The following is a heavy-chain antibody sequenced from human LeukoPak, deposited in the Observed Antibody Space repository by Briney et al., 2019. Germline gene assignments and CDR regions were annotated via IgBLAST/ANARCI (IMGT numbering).Heavy chain of an antibody. CDR1: GGSISNYY. Sequence: SETLSLTCTVSGGSISNYYWSWIRQPPGKGLEWLGYISYSASSNYNPSLKSRVSISVDTSKNKFSLKLNSVTAADTAVYYCAIRGVGATRDYWGQGTLVTVSS. V-gene: IGHV4-59*01. CDR2: ISYSASS. CDR3: AIRGVGATRDY. D-gene: IGHD1-26*01. J-gene: IGHJ4*02.